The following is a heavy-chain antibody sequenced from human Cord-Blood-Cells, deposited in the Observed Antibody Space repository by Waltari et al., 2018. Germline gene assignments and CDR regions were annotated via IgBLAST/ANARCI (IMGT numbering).Heavy chain of an antibody. V-gene: IGHV3-30*02. CDR2: IGYDGSNK. Sequence: QVQLVESGGGVVQPGGSLRLSCAASGFTFSSYGMHWVRQAPGKGLEWVAFIGYDGSNKYYADSVKGRFTISRDNSKNTLYLQMNSLRAEDTAVYYCAKEWGKNELAFDYWGQGTLVTVSS. CDR3: AKEWGKNELAFDY. D-gene: IGHD6-6*01. J-gene: IGHJ4*02. CDR1: GFTFSSYG.